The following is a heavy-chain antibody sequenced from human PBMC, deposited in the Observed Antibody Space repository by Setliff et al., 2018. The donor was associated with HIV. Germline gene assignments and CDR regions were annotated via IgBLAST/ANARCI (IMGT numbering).Heavy chain of an antibody. Sequence: SETLSLTCTVSGASIGSSGDYWGWIRQPPGKGLEWVGSIATHFKSSLESRVTISLDASKNQISVKFSSVTASDTAIYYCGRHRPFTALDVWGQGTMVTVSS. V-gene: IGHV4-39*01. CDR3: GRHRPFTALDV. CDR1: GASIGSSGDY. J-gene: IGHJ3*01. CDR2: IAT.